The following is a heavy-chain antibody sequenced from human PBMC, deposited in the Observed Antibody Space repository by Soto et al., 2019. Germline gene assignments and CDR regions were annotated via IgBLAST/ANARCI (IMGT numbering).Heavy chain of an antibody. Sequence: QVHLVQSGAEVKKPGASVKVSCKASGYTFTNYDINWVRQAPGQGLEWMGWISTYTGNTNYAQKLQGRVTMTTDTSTSTAYMELRSLRSDDTAVYYCARVYYDGSGRPTPGGMDVRGQGTTVTVSS. CDR2: ISTYTGNT. CDR1: GYTFTNYD. CDR3: ARVYYDGSGRPTPGGMDV. D-gene: IGHD3-10*01. V-gene: IGHV1-18*01. J-gene: IGHJ6*02.